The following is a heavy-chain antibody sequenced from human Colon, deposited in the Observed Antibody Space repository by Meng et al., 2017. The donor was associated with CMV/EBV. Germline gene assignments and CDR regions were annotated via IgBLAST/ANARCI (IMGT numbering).Heavy chain of an antibody. CDR3: ARARSPTHFDY. J-gene: IGHJ4*02. CDR2: IGIVGDT. V-gene: IGHV3-13*01. CDR1: GFTFSTYD. Sequence: GESLKISCTASGFTFSTYDFHWVRQPTGKGLEWVSSIGIVGDTYSIGSVKGRFIISREDAKNSVYLQMNGLRDGDTGLYYCARARSPTHFDYWGQGALVTVSS.